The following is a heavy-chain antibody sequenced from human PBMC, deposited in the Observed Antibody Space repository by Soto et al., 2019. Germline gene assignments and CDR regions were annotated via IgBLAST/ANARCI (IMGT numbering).Heavy chain of an antibody. D-gene: IGHD3-22*01. CDR2: ISTYNGNT. CDR3: ARGPTDYYDNSGNYFLDY. CDR1: GYTFTTYG. V-gene: IGHV1-18*01. J-gene: IGHJ4*02. Sequence: QVQLVQSGAEVKKPGASVKVSCKASGYTFTTYGMIWVGRAPGQGLIGRGWISTYNGNTNNAERLQGRVTMTTDTTTSTAYMELRSLRSDDTAVYYCARGPTDYYDNSGNYFLDYWGQGTLVTVSS.